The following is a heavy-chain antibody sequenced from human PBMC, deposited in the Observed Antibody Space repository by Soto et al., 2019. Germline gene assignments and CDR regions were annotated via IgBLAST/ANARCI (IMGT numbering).Heavy chain of an antibody. CDR3: AARYHCSGGSCSYFDY. CDR2: IAVGSGST. J-gene: IGHJ4*02. Sequence: SVKVSCKASGITFRRSAVQWMRQARGQPLEWIGRIAVGSGSTTYAQIAQERITITRDMSTSTAYMELSSLISEDTAVYYCAARYHCSGGSCSYFDYWGQGTLVTVSS. V-gene: IGHV1-58*01. D-gene: IGHD2-15*01. CDR1: GITFRRSA.